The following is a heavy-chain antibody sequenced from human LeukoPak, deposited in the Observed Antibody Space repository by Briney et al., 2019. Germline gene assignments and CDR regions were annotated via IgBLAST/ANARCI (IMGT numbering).Heavy chain of an antibody. CDR1: GGTFRSYA. J-gene: IGHJ6*02. Sequence: SVKVSCKASGGTFRSYAVSWVRQAPEQGLEWMGRIIPILGIANYAQKFQGRVTITADKSTSTAYMELSSLRSEDTAVYYCAGERFLEWFNYYYYYGMDVWGQGTTVTVSS. CDR3: AGERFLEWFNYYYYYGMDV. V-gene: IGHV1-69*04. CDR2: IIPILGIA. D-gene: IGHD3-3*01.